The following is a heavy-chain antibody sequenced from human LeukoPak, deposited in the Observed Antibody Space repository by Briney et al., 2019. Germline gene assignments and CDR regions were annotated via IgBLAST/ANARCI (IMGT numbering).Heavy chain of an antibody. V-gene: IGHV1-18*01. D-gene: IGHD4-17*01. Sequence: ASVKVSCKASGYTFTSFGIRWVRQAAGQVRGWMGWIRAFNGNTNYGQKRPGRVTMTTDTSKSTAYMELRSLRSDDTAVYYCARGYGDYFDYYYVDVWGKGTTVTVSS. J-gene: IGHJ6*03. CDR2: IRAFNGNT. CDR1: GYTFTSFG. CDR3: ARGYGDYFDYYYVDV.